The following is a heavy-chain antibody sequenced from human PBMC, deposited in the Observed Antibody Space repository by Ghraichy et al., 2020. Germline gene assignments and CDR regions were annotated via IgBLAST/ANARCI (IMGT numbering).Heavy chain of an antibody. CDR2: ISAYNGNT. CDR1: GYTFTSYG. D-gene: IGHD1-26*01. Sequence: ASVKVSCKASGYTFTSYGISWVRQAPGQGLEWMGWISAYNGNTNYAQKLQGRVTMTTDTSTSTAYMELRSLRSDDTAVYYCARDKYSGSTLQAVDIWGQGTMVTVSS. CDR3: ARDKYSGSTLQAVDI. V-gene: IGHV1-18*04. J-gene: IGHJ3*02.